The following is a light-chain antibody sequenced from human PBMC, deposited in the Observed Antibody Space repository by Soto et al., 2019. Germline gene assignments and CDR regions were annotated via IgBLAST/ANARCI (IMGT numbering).Light chain of an antibody. V-gene: IGKV3-20*01. CDR1: QSVSNSY. J-gene: IGKJ1*01. CDR2: GAY. CDR3: QKSGSSPWT. Sequence: DIVLTQSPGTLSLSPGERATLSCRASQSVSNSYLAWYQQKPGQAPRLLIYGAYSRATVIPDRFSGSGSGTDVTLTISRLEPEDFAVYYCQKSGSSPWTFGQGTKVEIK.